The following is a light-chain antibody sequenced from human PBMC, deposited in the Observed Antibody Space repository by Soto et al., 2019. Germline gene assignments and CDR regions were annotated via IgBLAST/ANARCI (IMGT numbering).Light chain of an antibody. CDR2: DAS. V-gene: IGKV1-33*01. CDR3: QQYDNVPIT. CDR1: QGIGSY. J-gene: IGKJ5*01. Sequence: QLTQSPSSLSASVGDRVTISCRASQGIGSYLNWYQQKPGKAPKILIYDASNLKTGVPSRFSGSGSGTHFTFTISSLQPEDIATYYCQQYDNVPITFGQGTRLEIK.